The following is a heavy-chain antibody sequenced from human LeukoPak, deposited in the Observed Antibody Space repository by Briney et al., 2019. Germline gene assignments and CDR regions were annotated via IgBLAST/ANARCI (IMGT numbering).Heavy chain of an antibody. CDR1: GFTFSSYE. V-gene: IGHV3-48*03. CDR3: ARGGDNYYFDY. CDR2: ISSSGTTI. D-gene: IGHD5-24*01. Sequence: GGSLRLSCAASGFTFSSYEMNWVRQAPGKGLELVSYISSSGTTIYYADSVQGRFTISRDNAQNSLYLHMNSLRAEDTAVYYCARGGDNYYFDYWGQGTLVTVSS. J-gene: IGHJ4*02.